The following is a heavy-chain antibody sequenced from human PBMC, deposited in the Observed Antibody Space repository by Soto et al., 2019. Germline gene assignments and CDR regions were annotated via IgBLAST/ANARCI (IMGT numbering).Heavy chain of an antibody. CDR2: IKHSGST. D-gene: IGHD5-12*01. CDR1: GGSFSGYY. J-gene: IGHJ5*01. V-gene: IGHV4-34*01. Sequence: SETLSLTCAVYGGSFSGYYWSWIRQPPGKGLEWIGEIKHSGSTNYNPSLKSRVTISVDTSKNQFSLKLTSVTAADTAVYYCARDDPYSGYDSPCGQRTLVPVSA. CDR3: ARDDPYSGYDSP.